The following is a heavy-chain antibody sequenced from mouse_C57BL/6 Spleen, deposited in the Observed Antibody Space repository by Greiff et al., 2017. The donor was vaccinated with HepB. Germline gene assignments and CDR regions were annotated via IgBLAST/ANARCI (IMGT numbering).Heavy chain of an antibody. CDR2: INYDGSST. Sequence: EVQLVESEGGLVQPGSSMKLSCTASGFTFSDYYMAWVRQVPEKGLEWVANINYDGSSTYYLDSLKSRFIISRDNAKNILYLQMSSLKSEDTATYYCARVFYDVYPYAMDYWGQGTSVTVSS. V-gene: IGHV5-16*01. J-gene: IGHJ4*01. CDR1: GFTFSDYY. CDR3: ARVFYDVYPYAMDY. D-gene: IGHD2-3*01.